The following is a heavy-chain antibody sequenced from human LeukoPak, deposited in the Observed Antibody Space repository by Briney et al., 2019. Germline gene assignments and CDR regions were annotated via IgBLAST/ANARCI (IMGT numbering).Heavy chain of an antibody. D-gene: IGHD3-10*02. CDR1: GFTFSGSA. V-gene: IGHV3-73*01. Sequence: GGSLKLSCAASGFTFSGSAMRRGRQASGKGLEWVGRISSKAKSYATAYAASVKGRFTISRDDSKNTAYLQMNSLKTADTAVYYYTPSPSSCSGSYYYYWGQGTLVTVSS. CDR2: ISSKAKSYAT. CDR3: TPSPSSCSGSYYYY. J-gene: IGHJ4*02.